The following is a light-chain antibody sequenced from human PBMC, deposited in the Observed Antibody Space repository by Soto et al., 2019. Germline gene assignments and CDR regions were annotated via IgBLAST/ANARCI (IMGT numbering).Light chain of an antibody. CDR1: QDISNY. CDR2: EAS. J-gene: IGKJ4*01. V-gene: IGKV1-33*01. CDR3: QQYDNLIT. Sequence: DIQMTQSPSSLSASVGDRVTITCQASQDISNYLNWYQQKPGKAPKLLIYEASNLETGVPSRFSGSGSGTDFTFTISSLQPEDIATYYCQQYDNLITFGGGTKVEIK.